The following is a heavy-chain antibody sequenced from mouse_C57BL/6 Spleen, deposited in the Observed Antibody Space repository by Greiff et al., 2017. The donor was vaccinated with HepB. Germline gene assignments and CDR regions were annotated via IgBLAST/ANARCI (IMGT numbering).Heavy chain of an antibody. CDR3: ARWWDRLFDY. V-gene: IGHV1-80*01. J-gene: IGHJ2*01. CDR2: IYPGDGDT. Sequence: VKLQESGAELVKPGASVKISCKASGYAFSSYWMNWVKQRPGKGLEWIGQIYPGDGDTNYNGKFKGKATLTADKSSSTAYMQLSSLTSEDSAVYFCARWWDRLFDYWGQGTTLTVSS. D-gene: IGHD3-3*01. CDR1: GYAFSSYW.